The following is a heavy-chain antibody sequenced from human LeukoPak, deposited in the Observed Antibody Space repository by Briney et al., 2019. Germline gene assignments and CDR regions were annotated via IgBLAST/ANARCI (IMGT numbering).Heavy chain of an antibody. CDR3: SKGHDTRTATLDY. J-gene: IGHJ4*02. CDR1: GFTFDDYA. Sequence: GGSLRLSCAASGFTFDDYAMHWVRQAPGKGLEWVSGISWNSGSIGYADSVKGRFTISRDNAKNSLYLQMNSLTAEDTAVYFCSKGHDTRTATLDYWGQGTLVTVSS. V-gene: IGHV3-9*01. D-gene: IGHD1-1*01. CDR2: ISWNSGSI.